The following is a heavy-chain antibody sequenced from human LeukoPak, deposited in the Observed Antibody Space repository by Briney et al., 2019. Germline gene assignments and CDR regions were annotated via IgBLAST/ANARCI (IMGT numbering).Heavy chain of an antibody. V-gene: IGHV4-34*01. D-gene: IGHD3-22*01. Sequence: SETLSLTCAVYGGSFSGYYWSWIRQPPEKGLEWIGEIKHSGSTYYNPSLMSRVTMSVDTSKNQFSLKLSSVTAADTAVYYCARGQLDDYYDSSGSLYYFDYWGQGTLVTVSS. CDR3: ARGQLDDYYDSSGSLYYFDY. J-gene: IGHJ4*02. CDR1: GGSFSGYY. CDR2: IKHSGST.